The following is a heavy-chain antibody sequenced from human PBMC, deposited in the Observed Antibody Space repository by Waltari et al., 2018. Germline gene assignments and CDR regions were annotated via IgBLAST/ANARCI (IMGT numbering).Heavy chain of an antibody. CDR3: AGGYGSGSYYKVFDY. CDR2: IYSGGST. CDR1: GFTVSSNY. V-gene: IGHV3-53*01. Sequence: EVQLVESGGGLIQPGGSLRRSCAASGFTVSSNYMSWVRQAPGKGLEWVSVIYSGGSTYYADSVKGRFTISRDNSKNTLYLQMNSLRAEDTAVYYCAGGYGSGSYYKVFDYWGQGTLVTVSS. J-gene: IGHJ4*02. D-gene: IGHD3-10*01.